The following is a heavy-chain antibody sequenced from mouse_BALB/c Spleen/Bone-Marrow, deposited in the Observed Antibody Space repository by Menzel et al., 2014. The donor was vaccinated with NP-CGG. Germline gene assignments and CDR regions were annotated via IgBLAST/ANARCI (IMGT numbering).Heavy chain of an antibody. D-gene: IGHD2-1*01. CDR2: INPSTGYT. Sequence: QVQLQQPGAELAKPGASVKMSCKASGYTFTSYWMHWVKQRPGQGLEWIEYINPSTGYTDYNQKFNDKATLTADKSSSTAYMQLSSLTSKDSAVYYCARGNPLYAMDYWGQGTSVTVSS. CDR1: GYTFTSYW. J-gene: IGHJ4*01. CDR3: ARGNPLYAMDY. V-gene: IGHV1-7*01.